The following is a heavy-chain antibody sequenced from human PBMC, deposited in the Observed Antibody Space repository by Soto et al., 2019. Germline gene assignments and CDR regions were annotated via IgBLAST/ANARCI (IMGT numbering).Heavy chain of an antibody. CDR3: ARVGGFGATTIDY. CDR1: GGSLSSGYYY. CDR2: IYYSGST. V-gene: IGHV4-30-4*01. Sequence: TSETLSLTCTVAGGSLSSGYYYWRWIRQPPGKGLEWIGYIYYSGSTYYNPSLKSRVTISVDTSKNQFSLKLSSVTAADTAVYYCARVGGFGATTIDYWGQGTLVTVSS. J-gene: IGHJ4*02. D-gene: IGHD3-10*01.